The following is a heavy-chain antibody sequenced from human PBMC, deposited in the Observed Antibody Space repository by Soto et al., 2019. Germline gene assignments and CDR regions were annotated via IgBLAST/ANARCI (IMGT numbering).Heavy chain of an antibody. CDR2: IIPIFGTA. CDR1: GGTFSSYA. Sequence: QVQLVQSGAEVKKPGSSVKVSCKASGGTFSSYAISWVRQAPGQGLEWMGGIIPIFGTANYAQKFQGRVTITADKSTSTAYMELSSLRYEDTAVYYCARGAVAGTRYYYYYGMDVWGQGTTVTVSS. J-gene: IGHJ6*02. D-gene: IGHD6-19*01. V-gene: IGHV1-69*06. CDR3: ARGAVAGTRYYYYYGMDV.